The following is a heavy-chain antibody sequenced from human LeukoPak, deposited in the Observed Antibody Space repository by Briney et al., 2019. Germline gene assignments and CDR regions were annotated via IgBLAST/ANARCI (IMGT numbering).Heavy chain of an antibody. Sequence: ASVKVSCKASGYTFTSYAMHWVRQAPGQRLEWMGWISAGNGNTKYSQKFQGRVTITRDTSASTAYMELSSLRSEDTAVYYCARTVSYPGTFDYWGQGTLVTVSS. J-gene: IGHJ4*02. V-gene: IGHV1-3*01. CDR3: ARTVSYPGTFDY. CDR2: ISAGNGNT. D-gene: IGHD6-13*01. CDR1: GYTFTSYA.